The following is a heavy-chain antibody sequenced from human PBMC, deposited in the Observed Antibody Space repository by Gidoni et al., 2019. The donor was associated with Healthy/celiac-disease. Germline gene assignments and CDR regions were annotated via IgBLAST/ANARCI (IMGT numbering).Heavy chain of an antibody. V-gene: IGHV5-51*01. D-gene: IGHD1-26*01. Sequence: EVQLVQSGAEVKKPGESLKISCKGSGYSFTNHWIGWVRQMPGKGLEWMGIIYPADSDTKYSPSFKGQVTISADKSITTAYLQWSSLKASDTAMYYCARRSIVGATGWFDPWGQGTLVTVSS. CDR3: ARRSIVGATGWFDP. CDR2: IYPADSDT. J-gene: IGHJ5*02. CDR1: GYSFTNHW.